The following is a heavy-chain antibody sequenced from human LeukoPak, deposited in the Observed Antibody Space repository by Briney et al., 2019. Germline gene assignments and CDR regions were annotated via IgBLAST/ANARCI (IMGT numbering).Heavy chain of an antibody. D-gene: IGHD6-13*01. J-gene: IGHJ4*02. CDR2: ISSSSSYI. CDR1: GFTFSSYS. Sequence: GGSLRLSCAASGFTFSSYSMNWVRQAPGKGLEWVSSISSSSSYIYYADSVKGRFTISRDNAKNSLYLQMNSLRAEDMAVYYCARDWAGIAAVFDYWGQGTLVTVSS. V-gene: IGHV3-21*01. CDR3: ARDWAGIAAVFDY.